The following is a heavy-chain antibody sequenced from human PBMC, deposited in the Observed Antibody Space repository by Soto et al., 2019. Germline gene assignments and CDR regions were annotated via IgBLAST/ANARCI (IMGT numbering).Heavy chain of an antibody. J-gene: IGHJ4*02. CDR3: ARDRYSYGSFDY. V-gene: IGHV1-69*08. CDR1: GGTFSSYT. Sequence: QVQLVQSGAEVKKPGSSVKVSCKASGGTFSSYTISWVRQAPGQGLEWMGRIIPILGIANYAQKFQGRVTITADKSTSTAYMELSSLRSEDTAVYYCARDRYSYGSFDYWGQGTLVTVFS. D-gene: IGHD5-18*01. CDR2: IIPILGIA.